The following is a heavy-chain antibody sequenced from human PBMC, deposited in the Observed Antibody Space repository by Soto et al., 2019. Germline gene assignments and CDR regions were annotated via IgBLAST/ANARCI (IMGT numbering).Heavy chain of an antibody. CDR1: GYTFTSYG. CDR3: ARVSFRAGFLEWPDY. V-gene: IGHV1-18*01. J-gene: IGHJ4*02. D-gene: IGHD3-3*01. Sequence: ASVKVSCKASGYTFTSYGISWVRQAPGQGLEWMGWISAYNGNTNYAQKLQGRVAMTTDTSTSTAYMELRSLRSDDTAVYYCARVSFRAGFLEWPDYWGQGTLVTVSS. CDR2: ISAYNGNT.